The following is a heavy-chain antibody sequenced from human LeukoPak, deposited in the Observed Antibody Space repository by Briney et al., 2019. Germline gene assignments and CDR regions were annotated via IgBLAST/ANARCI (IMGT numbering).Heavy chain of an antibody. V-gene: IGHV3-53*01. CDR1: GFTDSSNY. D-gene: IGHD2-21*02. CDR3: ASGLCGGDCYSRYFDY. CDR2: IYSGGST. J-gene: IGHJ4*02. Sequence: LSGGSLRLSCAASGFTDSSNYMSWVRQAPGKGLEWVSVIYSGGSTYYADSVKGRFTISRDNSKNTLYLQMNSLRAEDTAVYYCASGLCGGDCYSRYFDYWGQGTLVTVSS.